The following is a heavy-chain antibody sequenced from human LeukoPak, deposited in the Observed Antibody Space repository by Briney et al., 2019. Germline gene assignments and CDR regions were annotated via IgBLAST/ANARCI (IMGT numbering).Heavy chain of an antibody. Sequence: GGSLRLSCAASGFPFSAYWMHWVRQAPGKGLVWVSRINSDGSSTTYADSVKGRFTISRDNAKNTLYLQMNSLRAEDTAVYYCANSYYDSSGYYYFMFDYWGQGTLVTVSS. CDR3: ANSYYDSSGYYYFMFDY. CDR2: INSDGSST. D-gene: IGHD3-22*01. CDR1: GFPFSAYW. V-gene: IGHV3-74*01. J-gene: IGHJ4*02.